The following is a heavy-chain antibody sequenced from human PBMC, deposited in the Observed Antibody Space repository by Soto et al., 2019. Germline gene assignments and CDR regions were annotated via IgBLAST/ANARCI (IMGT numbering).Heavy chain of an antibody. J-gene: IGHJ4*02. CDR2: INHSGST. CDR3: ERNTTTGLFDS. CDR1: GGSFSGYY. D-gene: IGHD1-26*01. V-gene: IGHV4-34*01. Sequence: SKTLSLTCAVYGGSFSGYYWTWIRQPPGTGLEWIGEINHSGSTNYNPSLKSRVTISVDTSKNQFSLKLTSVTAADTAVYYCERNTTTGLFDSWGQGTLGT.